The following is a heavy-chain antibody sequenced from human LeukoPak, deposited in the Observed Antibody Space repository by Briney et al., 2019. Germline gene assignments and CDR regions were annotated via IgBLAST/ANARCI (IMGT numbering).Heavy chain of an antibody. V-gene: IGHV3-73*01. Sequence: GGSLKLSCAASGFTFSGSAMDWVRQASGKGLEWVGRIRSKANSYATAYAASVKGRFTISRDDSKNTAYLQMNSLKTEDTAVYYCTRQGVVAATLTNYYYMDVWGKGTTVTVSS. CDR3: TRQGVVAATLTNYYYMDV. J-gene: IGHJ6*03. CDR1: GFTFSGSA. D-gene: IGHD2-15*01. CDR2: IRSKANSYAT.